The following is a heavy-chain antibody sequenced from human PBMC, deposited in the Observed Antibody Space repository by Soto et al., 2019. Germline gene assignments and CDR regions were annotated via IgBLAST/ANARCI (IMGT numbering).Heavy chain of an antibody. CDR1: GFTFSDHY. CDR3: VRGLGYYDRSDFPY. V-gene: IGHV3-72*01. J-gene: IGHJ4*02. D-gene: IGHD3-22*01. Sequence: GGSLRLSCAASGFTFSDHYMDWVRQAPGKGLEWVGRCRKKTNSYTTEYAASVKGRFTISRDDSENSLYLQMNNLKTEDTAVYYCVRGLGYYDRSDFPYWGQGTLVTVSS. CDR2: CRKKTNSYTT.